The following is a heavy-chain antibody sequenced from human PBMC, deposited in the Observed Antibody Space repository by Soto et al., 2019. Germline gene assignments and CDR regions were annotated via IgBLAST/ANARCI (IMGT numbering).Heavy chain of an antibody. CDR3: ATASEYQNAFDI. Sequence: TPALTSSVSSDSIRSGGYDWGWIRQHPGKGLEWIGCIYSSGSPYYSPSLNSRVTISLHTSKNQFSLKLSSVTAADTAVNYCATASEYQNAFDIWGQGTMVT. D-gene: IGHD2-2*01. J-gene: IGHJ3*02. CDR1: SDSIRSGGYD. CDR2: IYSSGSP. V-gene: IGHV4-31*03.